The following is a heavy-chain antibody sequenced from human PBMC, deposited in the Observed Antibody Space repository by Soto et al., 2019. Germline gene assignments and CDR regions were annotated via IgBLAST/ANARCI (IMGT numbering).Heavy chain of an antibody. CDR3: ARWSYLDY. CDR2: ISGSDGKT. V-gene: IGHV3-23*01. J-gene: IGHJ4*02. Sequence: DVQLWESGGGLVQPGGSLRLSCAASGFSFGSYALSWVRQAPGKGLEWVSTISGSDGKTFYADSVKGRFSISRDTSQNTLCLQMNSLRADDTAIYYCARWSYLDYWGQGTRVTVSS. CDR1: GFSFGSYA. D-gene: IGHD3-3*01.